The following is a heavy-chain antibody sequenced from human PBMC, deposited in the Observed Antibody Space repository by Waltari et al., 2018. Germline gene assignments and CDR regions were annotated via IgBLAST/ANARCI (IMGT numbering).Heavy chain of an antibody. Sequence: QVQLVQSGAEVKKSGSSVTVSCKASGGTFAGYALSRVRQAPGQGLEWMGGIIPIFGTANYAQKFQGRVTFTADESASTAYMELSSLRSEDTAVYYCAIGYCTTTSCYGPDYYYYMDVWGKGTTVTISS. V-gene: IGHV1-69*12. CDR1: GGTFAGYA. J-gene: IGHJ6*03. CDR2: IIPIFGTA. D-gene: IGHD2-2*01. CDR3: AIGYCTTTSCYGPDYYYYMDV.